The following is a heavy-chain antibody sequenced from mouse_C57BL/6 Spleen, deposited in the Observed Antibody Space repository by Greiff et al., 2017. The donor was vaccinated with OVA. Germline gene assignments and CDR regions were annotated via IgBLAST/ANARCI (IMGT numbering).Heavy chain of an antibody. D-gene: IGHD1-1*01. CDR1: GYTFTSYW. CDR2: IDPSDSYT. J-gene: IGHJ4*01. Sequence: QVQLQQPGAELVMPGASVKLSCKASGYTFTSYWMHWVKQRPGQGLEWIGEIDPSDSYTNYNQKFKGKSTLTVDKSSSTAYMQLSSLTSEDSAVYDCARHYDYGSSYAMDYWGQGTSVTVSS. V-gene: IGHV1-69*01. CDR3: ARHYDYGSSYAMDY.